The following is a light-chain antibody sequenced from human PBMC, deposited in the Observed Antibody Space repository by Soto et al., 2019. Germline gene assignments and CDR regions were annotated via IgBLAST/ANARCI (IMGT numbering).Light chain of an antibody. Sequence: IVLTQSPGTLSLSLSERATLSCRASERIYSAYLGWYQQKPGQAPRPLIYGTSSRATGIPDRFSGSGSGTDFTLTTSSLEPEDFAVYYCQQRSNWPLTFGGATKVDIK. J-gene: IGKJ4*01. CDR3: QQRSNWPLT. V-gene: IGKV3D-20*02. CDR2: GTS. CDR1: ERIYSAY.